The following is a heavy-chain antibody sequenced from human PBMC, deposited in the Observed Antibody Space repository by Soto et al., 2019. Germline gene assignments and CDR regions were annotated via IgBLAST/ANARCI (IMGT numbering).Heavy chain of an antibody. J-gene: IGHJ5*02. CDR1: GYSFTTYS. D-gene: IGHD2-2*01. Sequence: QVHLEQSGAVVKKPGASVKVACKASGYSFTTYSMHWVRQAPGQRPEWIVWLNAGNGDTKYSQALQGRVTITVDTSATTAYLELSSLPSEDTAVYSCAKGGYCSTTSCVSWFDPWGQGTQVTVSP. CDR3: AKGGYCSTTSCVSWFDP. V-gene: IGHV1-3*01. CDR2: LNAGNGDT.